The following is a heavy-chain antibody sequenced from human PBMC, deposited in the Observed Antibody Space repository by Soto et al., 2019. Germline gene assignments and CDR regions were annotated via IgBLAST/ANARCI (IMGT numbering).Heavy chain of an antibody. CDR1: GYSFTSYW. Sequence: SLKISCKGSGYSFTSYWIGWVRQMPGKGLEWMGIIYPGDSDTRYSPSFQGQVTISADKSISTAYLQWSSLKASDTAMYYCARSSSWYRDAFDIWGQGTMVTVSS. V-gene: IGHV5-51*01. CDR3: ARSSSWYRDAFDI. J-gene: IGHJ3*02. D-gene: IGHD6-13*01. CDR2: IYPGDSDT.